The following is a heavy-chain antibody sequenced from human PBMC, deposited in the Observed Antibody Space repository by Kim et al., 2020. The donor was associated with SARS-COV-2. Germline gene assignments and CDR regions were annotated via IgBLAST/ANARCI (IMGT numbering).Heavy chain of an antibody. CDR3: ARDTTKWSFDY. D-gene: IGHD1-26*01. Sequence: ASVKVSCKASGYTFTNYKMHLVRQAPGQGLEWMGILTPIDGSTTFAQKFQGRVTLTRDTSTSTVYMELGSLGSGDTAVYYCARDTTKWSFDYWGQGTLVTVSS. V-gene: IGHV1-46*01. CDR2: LTPIDGST. CDR1: GYTFTNYK. J-gene: IGHJ4*02.